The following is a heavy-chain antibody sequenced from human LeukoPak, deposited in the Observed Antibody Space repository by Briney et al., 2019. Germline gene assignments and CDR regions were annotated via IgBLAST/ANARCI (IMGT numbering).Heavy chain of an antibody. V-gene: IGHV3-33*01. D-gene: IGHD6-6*01. CDR1: GFTFSNYG. J-gene: IGHJ4*02. CDR2: IWFDGSNK. CDR3: ARGYSSSSWSLFDY. Sequence: GRSLRLSCAASGFTFSNYGMHWVRQAPGRGLEWVASIWFDGSNKYYADSVKGRFTISRDNSKNTLYPQMNSLRAEDTAVYYCARGYSSSSWSLFDYWGQGTLVTVSS.